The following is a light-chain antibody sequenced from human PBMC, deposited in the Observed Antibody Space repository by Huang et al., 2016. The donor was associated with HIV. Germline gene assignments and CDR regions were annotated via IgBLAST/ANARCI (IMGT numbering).Light chain of an antibody. Sequence: DIQMTQSPSSLSASIGDRITISCRASQGIGTYLAWYQHKPGKVPNLLIYAASTLQSGVPSRFSGSGSGTNFTRTIGSLQPEDVASYYCQKYNNVPRTFGHGTKVEIK. V-gene: IGKV1-27*01. CDR3: QKYNNVPRT. J-gene: IGKJ1*01. CDR1: QGIGTY. CDR2: AAS.